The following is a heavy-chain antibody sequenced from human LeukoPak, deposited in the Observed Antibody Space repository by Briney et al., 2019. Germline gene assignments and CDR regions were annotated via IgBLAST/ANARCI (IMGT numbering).Heavy chain of an antibody. CDR2: ISAYNGNT. CDR3: ARAHLGWLSYYYFDY. V-gene: IGHV1-18*01. Sequence: ASVKVSCKASGYTFTSYGISWVRQAPGQGLEWMGWISAYNGNTNYAQKLQGRVTMTTDTSTSTAYMELSGLRSEDTAVYYCARAHLGWLSYYYFDYWGQGTLVTVSS. CDR1: GYTFTSYG. D-gene: IGHD3-9*01. J-gene: IGHJ4*02.